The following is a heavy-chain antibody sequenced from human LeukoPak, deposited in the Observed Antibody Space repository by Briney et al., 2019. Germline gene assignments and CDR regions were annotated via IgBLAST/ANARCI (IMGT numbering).Heavy chain of an antibody. J-gene: IGHJ6*03. Sequence: PGGSLRLSCAASGFTFSSYSMNWVRQAPGKGLEWVSSISSSSSYIYYADSAKGRFTISRDNAKNSLYLQMNSLRAEDTAVYYCARGDSSSWYYHYYYYMDVWGKGTTVTVSS. CDR2: ISSSSSYI. CDR3: ARGDSSSWYYHYYYYMDV. V-gene: IGHV3-21*01. CDR1: GFTFSSYS. D-gene: IGHD6-13*01.